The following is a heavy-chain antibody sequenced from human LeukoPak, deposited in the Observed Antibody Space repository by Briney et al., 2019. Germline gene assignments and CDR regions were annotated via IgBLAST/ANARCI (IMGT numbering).Heavy chain of an antibody. CDR3: AGHHPRNTVDF. J-gene: IGHJ4*02. V-gene: IGHV4-59*08. CDR2: ISDIGSI. D-gene: IGHD2/OR15-2a*01. CDR1: GGSISSYY. Sequence: SETLSLICTVSGGSISSYYWSWIRQPPGKGLEWIAYISDIGSINYNPSLKSRVTISLDTSKNQFSLKLSSVTAADTAVYYCAGHHPRNTVDFWGQGTLVTVSS.